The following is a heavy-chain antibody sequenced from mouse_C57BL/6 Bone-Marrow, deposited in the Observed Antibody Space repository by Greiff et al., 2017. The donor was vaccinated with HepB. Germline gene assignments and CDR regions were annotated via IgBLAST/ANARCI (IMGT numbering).Heavy chain of an antibody. Sequence: VQLQQSGPELVKPGASVKISCKASGYTFTDYYMNWVKQSHGKSLEWIGDINPNNGGTSYNQKFKGKATLTVDKSSSTAYMELRSLTSEDSAVYYCARSAYYSNYLYYWGQGTTLTVSS. CDR3: ARSAYYSNYLYY. V-gene: IGHV1-26*01. J-gene: IGHJ2*01. D-gene: IGHD2-5*01. CDR1: GYTFTDYY. CDR2: INPNNGGT.